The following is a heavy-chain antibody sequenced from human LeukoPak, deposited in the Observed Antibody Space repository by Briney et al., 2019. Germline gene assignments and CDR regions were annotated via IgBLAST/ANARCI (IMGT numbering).Heavy chain of an antibody. D-gene: IGHD6-13*01. J-gene: IGHJ4*02. V-gene: IGHV3-21*01. CDR2: ISSSSSYI. CDR1: GFTFSSYS. Sequence: SGGSLRLSCAASGFTFSSYSMNWVRQAPGKGLEWVSSISSSSSYIYYADSVKGRFTISRDNAKNSLYLQMNSLRAEDTAVYYCARAQFIAAAGDWGRGTLVTVSS. CDR3: ARAQFIAAAGD.